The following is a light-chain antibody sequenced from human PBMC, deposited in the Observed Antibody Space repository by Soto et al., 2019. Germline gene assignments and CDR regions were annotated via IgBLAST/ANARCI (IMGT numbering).Light chain of an antibody. Sequence: IVLKQSPTTLSVNPGERATLSCRASQSISRSLAWYQQKPGQAPRLLISDASTRATGIPARFSGSGSGTEFTLTISSLQSEDFALYYCHQYNSWPPGTFGQGTKVDVK. J-gene: IGKJ2*01. V-gene: IGKV3-15*01. CDR3: HQYNSWPPGT. CDR1: QSISRS. CDR2: DAS.